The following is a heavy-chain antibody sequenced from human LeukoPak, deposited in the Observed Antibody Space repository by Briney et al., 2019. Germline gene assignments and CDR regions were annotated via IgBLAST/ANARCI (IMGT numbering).Heavy chain of an antibody. Sequence: RPSGTLSLTCAVSGGSISSSNWWSWVRQPLGKGLEWIGEIYHSGSTNYNPSLKSRVTISVDTSKNQFSLKLSSVTAADTAVYYCARTVVAATRGDWFDPWGQGALVTVSS. CDR2: IYHSGST. D-gene: IGHD2-15*01. CDR3: ARTVVAATRGDWFDP. V-gene: IGHV4-4*02. CDR1: GGSISSSNW. J-gene: IGHJ5*02.